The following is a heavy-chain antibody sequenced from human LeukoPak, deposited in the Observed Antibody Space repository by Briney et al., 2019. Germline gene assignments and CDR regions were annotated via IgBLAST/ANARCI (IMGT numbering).Heavy chain of an antibody. Sequence: GGSLRLSCAASGLTFSPYTMTWVRQAPGKGLEWVSSISSSPPYISYADSVKGRFTISRDNANNSLYLQMTSLGAEDTAVYYCARDRRVDGDPIDYWGQGTLVIVSS. J-gene: IGHJ4*02. CDR2: ISSSPPYI. V-gene: IGHV3-21*01. D-gene: IGHD4-17*01. CDR3: ARDRRVDGDPIDY. CDR1: GLTFSPYT.